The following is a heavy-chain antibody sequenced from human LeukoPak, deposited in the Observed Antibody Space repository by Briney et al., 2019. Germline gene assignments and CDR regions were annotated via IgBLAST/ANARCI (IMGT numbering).Heavy chain of an antibody. D-gene: IGHD2-21*02. Sequence: GGSLRLSCAASGFTFSSFEMNWVRQAPGKGLKWVSYISRSGDTIYYADSVKGRFTISRDNAKNSLYLQMNSLRAEDSAVYYCAKGGHPAVVTTRFDSWGQGTLVTVSS. J-gene: IGHJ5*01. V-gene: IGHV3-48*03. CDR1: GFTFSSFE. CDR2: ISRSGDTI. CDR3: AKGGHPAVVTTRFDS.